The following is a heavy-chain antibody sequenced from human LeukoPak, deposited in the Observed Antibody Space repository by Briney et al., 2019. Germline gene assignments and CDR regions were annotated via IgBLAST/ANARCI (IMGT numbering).Heavy chain of an antibody. CDR3: ARNGKRYDILTGYYYYYYYYMDV. Sequence: GGSLRLSCAASGFTFSSYGMHWVRQAPGKGLEWVAVISYDGSNKYYADSVKGRFTISRDNSKNTLYLQMNSLRAEDTALYYCARNGKRYDILTGYYYYYYYYMDVWGKGTTVTVSS. CDR1: GFTFSSYG. J-gene: IGHJ6*03. V-gene: IGHV3-30*03. CDR2: ISYDGSNK. D-gene: IGHD3-9*01.